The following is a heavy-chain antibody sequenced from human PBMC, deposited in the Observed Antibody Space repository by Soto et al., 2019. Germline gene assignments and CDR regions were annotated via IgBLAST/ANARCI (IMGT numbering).Heavy chain of an antibody. Sequence: GGSLRLSCAASGFTFSSYGMHWVRQAPGKGLEWVAVISYDGSNKYYADSVKGRFTISRDNSKNTLYLQMNSLRAEDTAVYYCAKDFNVVVPAAISSSDSYDIDTWAQHTALAISS. CDR1: GFTFSSYG. CDR2: ISYDGSNK. CDR3: AKDFNVVVPAAISSSDSYDIDT. D-gene: IGHD2-2*02. V-gene: IGHV3-30*18. J-gene: IGHJ6*02.